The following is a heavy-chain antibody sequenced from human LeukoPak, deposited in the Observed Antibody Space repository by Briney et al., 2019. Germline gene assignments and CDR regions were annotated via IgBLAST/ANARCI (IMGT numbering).Heavy chain of an antibody. J-gene: IGHJ4*02. V-gene: IGHV3-66*01. CDR3: ASILSGSYSAY. Sequence: PGGSLRLSCAASGFTVSSNYMSWVRQAPGKGLEWVSVIYSGGSTYYADSVKGRFTISRDNAKNSLYLQMNSLRAEDTAVYYCASILSGSYSAYWGQGTLVTVSS. D-gene: IGHD1-26*01. CDR1: GFTVSSNY. CDR2: IYSGGST.